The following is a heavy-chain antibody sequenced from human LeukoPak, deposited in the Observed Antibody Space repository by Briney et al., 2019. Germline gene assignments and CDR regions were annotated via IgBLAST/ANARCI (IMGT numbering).Heavy chain of an antibody. CDR1: GFTFSSYG. CDR3: AKEGTTVTYYYGMDV. J-gene: IGHJ6*02. V-gene: IGHV3-30*18. CDR2: ISYDGSNK. Sequence: PGGSLRLSCAASGFTFSSYGMHWVRQAPGKGLEWVAVISYDGSNKYYADSVKGRFTISRDNSKNTLYLQMNSLRAEDTAAYYCAKEGTTVTYYYGMDVWGQGTTVTVSS. D-gene: IGHD4-17*01.